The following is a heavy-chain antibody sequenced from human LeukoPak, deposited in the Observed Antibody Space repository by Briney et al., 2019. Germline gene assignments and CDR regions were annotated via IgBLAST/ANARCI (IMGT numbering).Heavy chain of an antibody. J-gene: IGHJ4*02. D-gene: IGHD3-10*01. V-gene: IGHV3-30-3*01. CDR1: GFTFSSYA. CDR2: ISYDGSNK. CDR3: AREMAHYYGSGSFDY. Sequence: GGSLRLSCAASGFTFSSYAMHWVRQAPGKGLEWVAVISYDGSNKYYADSVKGRFIISRDNSKNTLYLQMNSLRAEDTAVYHCAREMAHYYGSGSFDYWGQGTLVTVSS.